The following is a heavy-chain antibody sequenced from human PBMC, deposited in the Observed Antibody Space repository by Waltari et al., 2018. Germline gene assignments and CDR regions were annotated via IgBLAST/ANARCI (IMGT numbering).Heavy chain of an antibody. J-gene: IGHJ5*02. CDR3: ARDRGLRGGYDS. V-gene: IGHV4-4*02. D-gene: IGHD5-12*01. Sequence: QVQLQESGPGLVKPSGTLSLTCAVSGGSVSSGSWWSWVRQSPGKGLEWIAEISHSGGSNYNPSLKSQVTISVDESKNQFSLKLTSITAADTAVYYCARDRGLRGGYDSWGQGMLVTVSS. CDR2: ISHSGGS. CDR1: GGSVSSGSW.